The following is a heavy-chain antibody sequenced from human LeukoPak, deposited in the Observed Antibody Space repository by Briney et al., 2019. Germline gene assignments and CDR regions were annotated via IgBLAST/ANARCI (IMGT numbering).Heavy chain of an antibody. V-gene: IGHV4-30-2*01. CDR2: IYHSGST. CDR1: GDSINSGGYS. J-gene: IGHJ4*02. D-gene: IGHD4-11*01. Sequence: SETLSLTCTVSGDSINSGGYSWSWIRQPPGKGLEWIGYIYHSGSTYYNPSLKSRVTISVDRSKNQFSLKLSSVTAADTAVYYCARDRLPYYFDYWGQGTLVTVSS. CDR3: ARDRLPYYFDY.